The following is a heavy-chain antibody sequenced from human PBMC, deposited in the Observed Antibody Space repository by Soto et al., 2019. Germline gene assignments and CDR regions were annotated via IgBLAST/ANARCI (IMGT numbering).Heavy chain of an antibody. D-gene: IGHD3-10*01. CDR3: ARHGFGPLHGLVDV. CDR2: INYDGYS. J-gene: IGHJ6*02. V-gene: IGHV4-59*08. CDR1: GGSITNYY. Sequence: QVQLQESGPGLVKPSETLSLTCTVSGGSITNYYCSWFRQPPGKGLEGIGYINYDGYSAYNLSLKRRVTLSMHPSKTQFSLMLESVTATDTAVYYCARHGFGPLHGLVDVWGPGTTVIVSS.